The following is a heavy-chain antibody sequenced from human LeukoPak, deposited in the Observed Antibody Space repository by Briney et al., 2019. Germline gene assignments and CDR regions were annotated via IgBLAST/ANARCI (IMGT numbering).Heavy chain of an antibody. CDR1: GASIRNYY. CDR2: IYYSGST. D-gene: IGHD6-13*01. CDR3: ARRYSSSWYVGFFDP. V-gene: IGHV4-59*08. Sequence: SETLSLTCTVSGASIRNYYWSWIRQSPGKGLEWIGYIYYSGSTNYNPSLESRVAMSADTSKNQFSLRLSSVTAADTAIYYCARRYSSSWYVGFFDPWGQGTLVTVSS. J-gene: IGHJ5*02.